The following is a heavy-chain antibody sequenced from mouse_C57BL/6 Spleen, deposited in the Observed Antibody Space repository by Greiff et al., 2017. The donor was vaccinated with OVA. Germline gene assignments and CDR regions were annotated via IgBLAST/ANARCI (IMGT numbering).Heavy chain of an antibody. D-gene: IGHD1-1*01. J-gene: IGHJ2*01. V-gene: IGHV1-15*01. CDR3: TRSSTVVAPYFDY. CDR1: GYTFTDYE. Sequence: VQLQQSGAELVRPGASVTLSCKASGYTFTDYEMHWVKQTPVHGLEWIGAIDPETGGTAYNQKFKGKAILTADKSSSTAYMELRSLTSEDSAVYYCTRSSTVVAPYFDYWGQGTTLTVSS. CDR2: IDPETGGT.